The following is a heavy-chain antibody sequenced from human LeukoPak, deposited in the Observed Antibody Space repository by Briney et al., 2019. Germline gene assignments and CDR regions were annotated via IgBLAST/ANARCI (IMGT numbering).Heavy chain of an antibody. CDR1: GYTFTSYD. CDR3: ARVPPHRRSSSSLSRFDP. V-gene: IGHV1-8*01. J-gene: IGHJ5*02. Sequence: ASVKVSCKASGYTFTSYDINWVRQATGQGLEWMGWMNPNSGNTGYAEKFQGSVTMTRNTSISTAYMELSSLRSEDTAVYYCARVPPHRRSSSSLSRFDPWGQETLVTVSS. D-gene: IGHD6-6*01. CDR2: MNPNSGNT.